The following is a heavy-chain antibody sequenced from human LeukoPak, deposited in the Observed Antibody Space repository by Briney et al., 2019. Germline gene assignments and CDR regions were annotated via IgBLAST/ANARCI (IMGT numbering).Heavy chain of an antibody. D-gene: IGHD6-6*01. CDR3: AKERPHGMDV. CDR1: GFTFSSYN. Sequence: GGSLRLSCAASGFTFSSYNMKWVRQARGKGLEWVSTITSTSTYIAYADSVKGRFTISRDNADNSLYLQMNSLRDDDTAVYYCAKERPHGMDVWGQGTSVTVSS. CDR2: ITSTSTYI. J-gene: IGHJ6*02. V-gene: IGHV3-21*01.